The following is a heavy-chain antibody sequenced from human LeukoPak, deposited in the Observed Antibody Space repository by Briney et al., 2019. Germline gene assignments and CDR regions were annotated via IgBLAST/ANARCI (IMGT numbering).Heavy chain of an antibody. J-gene: IGHJ6*03. Sequence: SETLSLTCTVSGGSISSNNYYWGWIRQPPGKGLEWIGSIYYSGTTYYNPSLKSRVAISVDTSKNQFSLKLSSVTAADTAVYFCARLSPWEFTYYYYYMDVWGKGTTVTVSS. V-gene: IGHV4-39*01. D-gene: IGHD3-10*01. CDR3: ARLSPWEFTYYYYYMDV. CDR1: GGSISSNNYY. CDR2: IYYSGTT.